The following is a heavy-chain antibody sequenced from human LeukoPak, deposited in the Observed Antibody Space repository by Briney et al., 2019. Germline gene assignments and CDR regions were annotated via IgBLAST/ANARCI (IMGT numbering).Heavy chain of an antibody. Sequence: SQTLSLTCTVSGDSISDGAYYWSWLRQPGGKGLEWIGRIYAGGRTNYNPSLKSRVTISVDTSKNQFSLRLSSVTAADTAVYYCARGIDSGGYQHKGFGPWGQGTLVTVSS. CDR2: IYAGGRT. CDR3: ARGIDSGGYQHKGFGP. CDR1: GDSISDGAYY. J-gene: IGHJ5*02. D-gene: IGHD3-22*01. V-gene: IGHV4-61*02.